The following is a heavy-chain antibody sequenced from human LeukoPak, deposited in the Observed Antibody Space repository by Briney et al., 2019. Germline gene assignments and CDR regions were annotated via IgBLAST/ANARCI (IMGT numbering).Heavy chain of an antibody. CDR3: ARDMPLARSLDY. V-gene: IGHV4-59*01. D-gene: IGHD2-2*01. Sequence: SETLSLTCTVSGGSISSYYWSWIRQPPGKGLEWIGYIYYSGSTNYNPSLKSRVTISVDTSKNQFSLKLSSVTAADTAVYYCARDMPLARSLDYWGQGTLVTVSS. CDR2: IYYSGST. J-gene: IGHJ4*02. CDR1: GGSISSYY.